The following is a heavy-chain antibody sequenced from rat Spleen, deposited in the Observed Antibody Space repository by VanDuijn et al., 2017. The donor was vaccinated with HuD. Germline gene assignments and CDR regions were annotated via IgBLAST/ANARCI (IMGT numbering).Heavy chain of an antibody. CDR3: AKEDY. CDR1: GFTFTNYG. Sequence: EVQLVESGGGLVQPGRSLKLSCTASGFTFTNYGMAWVRQAPTKGLEWVASIGTGGGNTYYRDSVKGRFTISRDNAQNTLYLQMNSLRSEDTATYYCAKEDYWGQGVMVTVSS. V-gene: IGHV5S13*01. CDR2: IGTGGGNT. J-gene: IGHJ2*01.